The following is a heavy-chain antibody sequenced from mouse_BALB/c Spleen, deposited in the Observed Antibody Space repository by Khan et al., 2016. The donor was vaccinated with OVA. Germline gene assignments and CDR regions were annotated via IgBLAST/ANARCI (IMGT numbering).Heavy chain of an antibody. CDR3: AKWGDGSTYAMDY. CDR2: IWGDGNT. D-gene: IGHD2-3*01. Sequence: VQLQESGPGLVAPSQSLSITCTVSGFSLTTYGVNWIRQPPGKGLEWLGVIWGDGNTNYHSALISRLSISKDNSKSQVFLKLNSLQTDDTATYDCAKWGDGSTYAMDYWGQGTSVTVSS. CDR1: GFSLTTYG. V-gene: IGHV2-3*01. J-gene: IGHJ4*01.